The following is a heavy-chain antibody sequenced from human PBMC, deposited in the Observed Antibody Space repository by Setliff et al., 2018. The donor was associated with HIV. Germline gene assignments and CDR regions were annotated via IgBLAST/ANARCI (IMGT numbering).Heavy chain of an antibody. CDR3: ATEGGSSGHAGYFDN. D-gene: IGHD6-19*01. Sequence: GGSLRLSCAASGFTFSGHVTHWVRQAPVKGLEWVAGIGTDGAVHYADSVRGRFTISGDNAGTTVYLQMSGLRAEDTAVHYCATEGGSSGHAGYFDNWGQGTQVTVSS. CDR1: GFTFSGHV. CDR2: IGTDGAV. J-gene: IGHJ4*02. V-gene: IGHV3-30*03.